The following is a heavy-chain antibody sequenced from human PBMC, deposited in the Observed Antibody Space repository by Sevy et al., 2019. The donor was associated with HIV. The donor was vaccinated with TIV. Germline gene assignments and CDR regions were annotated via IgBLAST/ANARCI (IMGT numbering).Heavy chain of an antibody. J-gene: IGHJ3*01. V-gene: IGHV3-23*01. CDR2: ISGTGSST. CDR1: GFTFNTHA. CDR3: AKALNPALESMIEVIFRTLKGFDV. D-gene: IGHD3-22*01. Sequence: GGSLRLSCAASGFTFNTHAMNWVRQAPGKGLEWVSVISGTGSSTYYADSVKGRLTTSRDNSKNTRYLQMNSLRADDTAVYYCAKALNPALESMIEVIFRTLKGFDVWGQGTMVTVSS.